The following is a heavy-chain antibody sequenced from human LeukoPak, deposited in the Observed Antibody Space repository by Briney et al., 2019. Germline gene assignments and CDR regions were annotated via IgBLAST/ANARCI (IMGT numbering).Heavy chain of an antibody. CDR3: AKDRDSSSWYSKYYYYYGMDV. V-gene: IGHV3-23*01. CDR1: GFTFSSYA. CDR2: ISGSGGST. Sequence: LSGGSLRLSCAASGFTFSSYAMSWVRQAPGKGLEWASAISGSGGSTYYADSVKGRFTISRDNSKNTLYLQMNSLRAEDTAVYYCAKDRDSSSWYSKYYYYYGMDVWGQGTTVTVSS. J-gene: IGHJ6*02. D-gene: IGHD6-13*01.